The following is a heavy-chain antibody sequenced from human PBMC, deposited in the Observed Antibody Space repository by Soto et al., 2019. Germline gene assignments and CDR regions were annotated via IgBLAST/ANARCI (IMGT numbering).Heavy chain of an antibody. Sequence: EVQLLESGGGLVQPGGSLRLSCAASGFTFSSYAMSWVRQAPGKGLEWVSAISGSGGSTYYADSVKGRFTISRDNSKNTMYLQMNSLRAEDTAVYYCEKSSGYSYGFFDYWGQGTLVTVSS. CDR1: GFTFSSYA. CDR3: EKSSGYSYGFFDY. J-gene: IGHJ4*02. CDR2: ISGSGGST. D-gene: IGHD5-18*01. V-gene: IGHV3-23*01.